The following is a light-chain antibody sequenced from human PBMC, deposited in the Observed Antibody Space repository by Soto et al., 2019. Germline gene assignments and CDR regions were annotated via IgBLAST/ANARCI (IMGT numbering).Light chain of an antibody. CDR1: SSNIGAGYD. Sequence: QSVLTQPPSVSGAPGQRVTISCTGSSSNIGAGYDVHWYQQLPGTAPKLLIYGNSNRPSGVPDRFSGSKSGTSASLAITGLQAEDEADYDCQSYDSSLSGSGVVFGGGTKLTVL. V-gene: IGLV1-40*01. CDR2: GNS. J-gene: IGLJ2*01. CDR3: QSYDSSLSGSGVV.